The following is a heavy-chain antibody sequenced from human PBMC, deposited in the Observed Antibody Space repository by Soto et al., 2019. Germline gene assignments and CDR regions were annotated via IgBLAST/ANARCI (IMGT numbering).Heavy chain of an antibody. CDR1: GYTFTSCG. CDR3: ARDLGGWEDY. J-gene: IGHJ4*02. V-gene: IGHV1-18*01. D-gene: IGHD6-19*01. Sequence: ASVKVSCKASGYTFTSCGISWMRQAPGQGLEWMGWISAYNGNTYHAQKLQGRVTMTTDTSKSTAYIELRSLRSDDTAVYYCARDLGGWEDYWGQGTLVTVSS. CDR2: ISAYNGNT.